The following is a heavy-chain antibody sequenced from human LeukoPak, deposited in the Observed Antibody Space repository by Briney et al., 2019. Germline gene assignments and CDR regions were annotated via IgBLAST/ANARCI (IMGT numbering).Heavy chain of an antibody. CDR2: ISVIGPNT. Sequence: RGSLRLSCAASGFSFSSYAMSWVRQPPGKGLEWVSVISVIGPNTYYANSVKGRFTISRDDSKNTLYLQLNSLRAEDTAVYYCAKDHYGSGSYYNPFDYWGQGTLVTVSS. J-gene: IGHJ4*02. CDR3: AKDHYGSGSYYNPFDY. CDR1: GFSFSSYA. V-gene: IGHV3-23*01. D-gene: IGHD3-10*01.